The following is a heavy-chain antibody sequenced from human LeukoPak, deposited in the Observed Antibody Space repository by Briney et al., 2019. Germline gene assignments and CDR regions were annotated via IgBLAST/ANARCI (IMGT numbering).Heavy chain of an antibody. CDR1: GFSFSSYS. D-gene: IGHD3-10*01. J-gene: IGHJ4*02. CDR2: ISSSSSYI. CDR3: ARVGDRITKYYFDY. V-gene: IGHV3-21*01. Sequence: GGSLRLSCAASGFSFSSYSINWVRQAPGKGLEWVSSISSSSSYIYYADSVKGRFTISRDNAKNSLYLQMNSLRAEDTAVYYCARVGDRITKYYFDYWGQGTLVTVSS.